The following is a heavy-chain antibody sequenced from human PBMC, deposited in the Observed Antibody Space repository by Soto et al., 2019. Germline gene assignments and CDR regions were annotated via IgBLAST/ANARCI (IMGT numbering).Heavy chain of an antibody. CDR2: IYHSGST. CDR3: AREEEQLAVFDY. D-gene: IGHD6-6*01. CDR1: GGSISSGGYS. V-gene: IGHV4-30-2*01. Sequence: SGTLSLTCAVSGGSISSGGYSWSWIRQPPGKGLEWIGYIYHSGSTYYNPSLKSRVTISVDRSKNQFSLKLSSVTAADTAVYYCAREEEQLAVFDYWGQGTLVTVSS. J-gene: IGHJ4*02.